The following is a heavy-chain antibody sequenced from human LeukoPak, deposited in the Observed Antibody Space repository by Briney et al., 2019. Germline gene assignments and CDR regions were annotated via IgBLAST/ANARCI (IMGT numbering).Heavy chain of an antibody. Sequence: SETLSLTCTVSGGSISSGDYYWSWIRQPPGKGLEWIGYIYYSGSTYYNPSLKSRVTISVDTSKNQFSLKLSSVTAADTAVYYCARVTYCSGGSCYSAVLYYFDYWGQGTLVTVSS. CDR2: IYYSGST. D-gene: IGHD2-15*01. V-gene: IGHV4-30-4*01. CDR1: GGSISSGDYY. J-gene: IGHJ4*02. CDR3: ARVTYCSGGSCYSAVLYYFDY.